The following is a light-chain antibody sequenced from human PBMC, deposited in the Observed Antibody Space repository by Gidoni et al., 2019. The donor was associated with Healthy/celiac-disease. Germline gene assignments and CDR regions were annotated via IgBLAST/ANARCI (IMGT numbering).Light chain of an antibody. CDR1: SSNIGSNY. CDR3: AAWDDSLSGVV. CDR2: RNN. J-gene: IGLJ2*01. V-gene: IGLV1-47*01. Sequence: QSVLTQPTSASGTPVQRVTISCSGSSSNIGSNYVYWYQQLPGTAPKLLIYRNNQRPSGVPDRFSGSKSGTAASLAISGLRSEDDADYYCAAWDDSLSGVVFGGGTKLTVL.